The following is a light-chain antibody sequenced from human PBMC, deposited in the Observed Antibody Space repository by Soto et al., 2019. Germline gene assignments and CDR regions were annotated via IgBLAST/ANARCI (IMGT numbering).Light chain of an antibody. Sequence: QSALTQPPSASGSPGQSVTISCTGTSSDVGGYNYVSWYQQHPGKGPKLMIYEVSKRPSGVPDRFSGSKFRNTASLTVSGLQAEDEADYYCSSYAGSNNFVFGTGTKVTVL. CDR1: SSDVGGYNY. CDR2: EVS. J-gene: IGLJ1*01. V-gene: IGLV2-8*01. CDR3: SSYAGSNNFV.